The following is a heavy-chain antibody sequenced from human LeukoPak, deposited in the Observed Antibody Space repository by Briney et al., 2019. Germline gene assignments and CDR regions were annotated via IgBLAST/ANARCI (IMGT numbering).Heavy chain of an antibody. CDR3: TRDPAGYAYGYSFFDY. CDR2: IRSETYGGTT. V-gene: IGHV3-49*03. CDR1: GFTLGDYA. Sequence: GGSLRLSCTASGFTLGDYAMRWFRQAPGKGLEWVGFIRSETYGGTTEYAASVKGKFSISRDDSKSIANLQMNSLKTEDTAVYFCTRDPAGYAYGYSFFDYWGQGTLVTVSS. J-gene: IGHJ4*02. D-gene: IGHD3-22*01.